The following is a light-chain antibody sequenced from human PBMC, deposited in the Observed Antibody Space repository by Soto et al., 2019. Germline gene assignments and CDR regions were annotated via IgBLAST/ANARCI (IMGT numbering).Light chain of an antibody. V-gene: IGKV3-11*01. Sequence: EVVLTQSPVTLSLSPGERATLSCRASQSVGTFLAWYQQKPVQAPRHIIYDTSNRATAIPARVSATGFGTDFALTISGVAPEDFAVYFDEQGTNWPRTFGQGTKLDIK. J-gene: IGKJ2*01. CDR2: DTS. CDR3: EQGTNWPRT. CDR1: QSVGTF.